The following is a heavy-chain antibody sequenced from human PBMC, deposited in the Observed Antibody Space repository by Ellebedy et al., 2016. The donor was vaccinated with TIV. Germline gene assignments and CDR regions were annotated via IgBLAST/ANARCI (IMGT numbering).Heavy chain of an antibody. D-gene: IGHD6-13*01. V-gene: IGHV3-48*02. CDR2: IGISPGNI. CDR3: VRGDPLVLGY. J-gene: IGHJ4*02. CDR1: GYTFTSYP. Sequence: GGSLRLSXVASGYTFTSYPLNRVRQAPGKGLEWVSGIGISPGNIYYADSVKGRFTISRDNARNSLYLQMNSLRDEDTAVYYCVRGDPLVLGYWGQGTLVTVSS.